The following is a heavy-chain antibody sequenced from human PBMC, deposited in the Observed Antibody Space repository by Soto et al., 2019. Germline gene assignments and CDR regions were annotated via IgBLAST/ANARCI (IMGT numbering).Heavy chain of an antibody. Sequence: ASVKVSCKASGYTFTSYDINWVRQATGQGLEWMGWMNPNSGNTGYAQKFQGRVTMTRNTSISTAYMELSSLRSEDTAVYYCATTLDYGDYSYFDYWGQGTLVTVSS. D-gene: IGHD4-17*01. CDR1: GYTFTSYD. CDR2: MNPNSGNT. V-gene: IGHV1-8*01. CDR3: ATTLDYGDYSYFDY. J-gene: IGHJ4*02.